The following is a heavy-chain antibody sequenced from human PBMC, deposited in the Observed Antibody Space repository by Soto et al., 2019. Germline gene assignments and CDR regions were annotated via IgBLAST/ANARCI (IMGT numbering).Heavy chain of an antibody. CDR3: ATEQRDSGWYPNGFDP. CDR2: IKQDGSEK. CDR1: GFTFSSYW. J-gene: IGHJ5*02. Sequence: GGSLRLSCAASGFTFSSYWMSWVRQAPGKGLEWVANIKQDGSEKYYVDSVKGRFTISRDNARKSLYLQMNSLRAEDTAVYYCATEQRDSGWYPNGFDPWGQGTLVTVSS. V-gene: IGHV3-7*05. D-gene: IGHD6-13*01.